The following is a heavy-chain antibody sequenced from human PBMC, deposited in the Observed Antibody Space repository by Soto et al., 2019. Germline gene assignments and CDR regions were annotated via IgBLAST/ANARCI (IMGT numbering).Heavy chain of an antibody. Sequence: PGGSLRLSCVVSGLTFSDYGFHWVRQAPGKGLDWVAAISYDGSFVYYADSVRGRFTISRDNSRNTLDLQMNTLRHEDTAVYYCAKERGSNRNFAMDVWGKWTFVTVSS. V-gene: IGHV3-30*18. CDR3: AKERGSNRNFAMDV. CDR1: GLTFSDYG. J-gene: IGHJ6*03. CDR2: ISYDGSFV. D-gene: IGHD1-26*01.